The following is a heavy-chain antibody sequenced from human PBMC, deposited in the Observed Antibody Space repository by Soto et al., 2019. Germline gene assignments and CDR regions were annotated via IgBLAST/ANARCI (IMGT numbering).Heavy chain of an antibody. CDR2: IYYSGST. J-gene: IGHJ4*02. CDR3: ASELSSGYSSAFDY. CDR1: GGSISSGGYS. Sequence: PSETLSLTCAVSGGSISSGGYSWSWIRQPPGKGLEWIGYIYYSGSTYYNPPLKSRVTISVDTSKNQFSLKLSSVTAADTAVYYCASELSSGYSSAFDYWGQGTLVTVSS. D-gene: IGHD3-22*01. V-gene: IGHV4-30-2*05.